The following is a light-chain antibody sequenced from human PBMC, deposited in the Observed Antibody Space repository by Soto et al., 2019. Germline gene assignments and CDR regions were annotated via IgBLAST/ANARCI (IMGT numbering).Light chain of an antibody. CDR2: DAS. CDR3: QQYTNTNNPWM. CDR1: QSISRW. V-gene: IGKV1-5*01. J-gene: IGKJ1*01. Sequence: DIQMTQSPSSLSASVGDRVTITCRAIQSISRWLAWYQQKPGKAPKLLVYDASTLQSGVASRFSGSGSGTEFTLIISGLQPDASATYYCQQYTNTNNPWMFGQGTKVDI.